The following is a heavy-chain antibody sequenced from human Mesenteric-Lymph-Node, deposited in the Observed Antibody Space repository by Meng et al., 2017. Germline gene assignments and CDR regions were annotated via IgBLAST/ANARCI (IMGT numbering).Heavy chain of an antibody. CDR3: ARSLSFSGSGWYGDFDY. D-gene: IGHD6-19*01. Sequence: QVQLQESGSGLVKPSGALSLTGAVSGGSISSSNWWSWVRQPPGKGLEWIGEIYHSGSTNYNPSLKSRVTISVDKSKNQFSLKLSSVTAADTAVYYCARSLSFSGSGWYGDFDYWGQGTLVTVSS. CDR1: GGSISSSNW. J-gene: IGHJ4*02. V-gene: IGHV4-4*02. CDR2: IYHSGST.